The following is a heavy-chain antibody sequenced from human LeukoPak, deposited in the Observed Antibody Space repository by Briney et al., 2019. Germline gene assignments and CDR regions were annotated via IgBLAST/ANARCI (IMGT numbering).Heavy chain of an antibody. CDR2: ISGSGTST. CDR1: GFTFSNYA. Sequence: PGGSLRLSCVASGFTFSNYAMGWVRQAPGKGLEWVSVISGSGTSTYYADSVKGRFIVSRGNSKNTVSLQMNRLRAEDTAVYYCAKCDGNYLYWYFDVWGRGTLASVSS. J-gene: IGHJ2*01. CDR3: AKCDGNYLYWYFDV. D-gene: IGHD1-7*01. V-gene: IGHV3-23*01.